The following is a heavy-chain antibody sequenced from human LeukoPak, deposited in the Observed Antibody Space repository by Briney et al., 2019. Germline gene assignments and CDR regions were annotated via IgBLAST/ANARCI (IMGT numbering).Heavy chain of an antibody. CDR1: GGSFSPYY. D-gene: IGHD3-22*01. Sequence: SETLSLTCAVYGGSFSPYYWSWIRQPPGKGLEWIGEINHSGSTNYNPSLKSRVTISVDTSKSQFSLRLSSVTAADTAVYYCAREGYDTNIYYKADYWGQGTLVTVSS. CDR3: AREGYDTNIYYKADY. J-gene: IGHJ4*02. CDR2: INHSGST. V-gene: IGHV4-34*01.